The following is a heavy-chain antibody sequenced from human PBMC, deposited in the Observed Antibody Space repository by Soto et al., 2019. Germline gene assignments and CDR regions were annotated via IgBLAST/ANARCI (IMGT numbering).Heavy chain of an antibody. CDR2: IIPICGTA. D-gene: IGHD2-2*01. V-gene: IGHV1-69*01. CDR1: VGTFSSYA. J-gene: IGHJ6*02. CDR3: ARVGDIVVVPAANPYYYYGMDV. Sequence: QVQLVQSGAEVKKPGSSVKGSCKASVGTFSSYAISWVRQAPGQGLEWMGGIIPICGTANYAQKFQGRVTITADESTSTAYMELSSLRSEDTAVYYCARVGDIVVVPAANPYYYYGMDVWGQGTTVTVSS.